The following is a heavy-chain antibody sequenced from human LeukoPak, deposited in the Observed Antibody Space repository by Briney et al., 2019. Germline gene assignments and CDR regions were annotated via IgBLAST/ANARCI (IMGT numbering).Heavy chain of an antibody. CDR3: ARSSGWYG. D-gene: IGHD6-19*01. Sequence: GGSLRLSCAASGFTFSSYKMNWVRPAPGKGLEWISYISSSGSTTYYADSVKGRFTISRDNAKNSLYLQMNSLRAEDTAVYYCARSSGWYGWGQGTLVTVSS. J-gene: IGHJ4*02. CDR2: ISSSGSTT. CDR1: GFTFSSYK. V-gene: IGHV3-48*03.